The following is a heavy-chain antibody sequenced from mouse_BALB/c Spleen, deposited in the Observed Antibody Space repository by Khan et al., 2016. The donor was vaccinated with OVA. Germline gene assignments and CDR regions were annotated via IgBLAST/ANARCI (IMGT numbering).Heavy chain of an antibody. Sequence: VQLKQSGPGLVRPGASVKISCKASGYSFTGYFMNWVMQSHGKSLEWIGRINPHIGETFYNQRFKDKATLTVDESSSTAHLELRSLTSEDSAVYYCTRIYRSDFDYWGQGTTLTVSS. CDR1: GYSFTGYF. CDR2: INPHIGET. CDR3: TRIYRSDFDY. D-gene: IGHD1-1*01. J-gene: IGHJ2*01. V-gene: IGHV1-20*01.